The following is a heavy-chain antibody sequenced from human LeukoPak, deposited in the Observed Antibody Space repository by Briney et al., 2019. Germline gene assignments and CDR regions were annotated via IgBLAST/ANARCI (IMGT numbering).Heavy chain of an antibody. CDR3: AKAIAHYDILTGYYYNWFDP. D-gene: IGHD3-9*01. CDR1: GFTFSSYA. J-gene: IGHJ5*02. V-gene: IGHV3-23*01. Sequence: PGGSLRLSCAASGFTFSSYAMSWVRQAPGKGLEWVSAISGSGGSTYYADSVKGRFTISRDNSKNTLYLQMNSLRAEDTAVYYCAKAIAHYDILTGYYYNWFDPWGQGTLVTVSS. CDR2: ISGSGGST.